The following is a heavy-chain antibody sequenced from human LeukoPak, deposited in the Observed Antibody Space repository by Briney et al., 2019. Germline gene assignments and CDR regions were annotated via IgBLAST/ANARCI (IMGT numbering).Heavy chain of an antibody. CDR2: ISPSSGAI. J-gene: IGHJ4*02. Sequence: PGGSLRLSCAASGFTLSSYWMNWVRQTPGKGLEWVSYISPSSGAIHYADSVKGRFTISRDNAKNSLSLQMNSLRAEDTAVYYCARDMGTSSWHAFDNWGQGTLVTVSS. D-gene: IGHD6-13*01. V-gene: IGHV3-48*01. CDR3: ARDMGTSSWHAFDN. CDR1: GFTLSSYW.